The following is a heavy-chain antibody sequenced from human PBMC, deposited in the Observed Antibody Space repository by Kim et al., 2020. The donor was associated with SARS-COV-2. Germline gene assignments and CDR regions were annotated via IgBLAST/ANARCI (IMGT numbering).Heavy chain of an antibody. J-gene: IGHJ4*02. V-gene: IGHV3-23*01. Sequence: DPGKGRFTISSDNSKNTLYLQMNSLRAGDTAVYYCAKADSSGYYSAQNFDYWGQGTLVTVSS. CDR3: AKADSSGYYSAQNFDY. D-gene: IGHD3-22*01.